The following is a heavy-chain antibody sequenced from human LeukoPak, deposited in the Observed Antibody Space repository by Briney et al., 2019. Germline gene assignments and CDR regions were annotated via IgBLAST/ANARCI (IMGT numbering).Heavy chain of an antibody. Sequence: GASVKVSCKASGYTFSSYAMHWVRHAPGQGLEWMGWITPGGGTNYPQKFQGRVAITWDTSITTAYLDLSRLTSDDTAVYYCARDRYGDGFAHFDYWGQGALVTVSS. CDR3: ARDRYGDGFAHFDY. V-gene: IGHV1-2*02. J-gene: IGHJ4*02. D-gene: IGHD5-24*01. CDR2: ITPGGGT. CDR1: GYTFSSYA.